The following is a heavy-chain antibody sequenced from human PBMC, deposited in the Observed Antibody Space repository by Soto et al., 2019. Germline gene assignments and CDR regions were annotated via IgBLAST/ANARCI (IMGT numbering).Heavy chain of an antibody. Sequence: QVQLVESGGGVVQPGRSLRLSCAASGFTFSSYGMQWVRQAPGKGLEWVAVIRYDGSNKYYADSVKGRFTISRDNPKNTRYVEMNRLRSADTAVYYCAREPNDGSESYSCGMHVWGQGTTVTVSS. J-gene: IGHJ6*02. CDR3: AREPNDGSESYSCGMHV. CDR1: GFTFSSYG. CDR2: IRYDGSNK. V-gene: IGHV3-33*01. D-gene: IGHD3-10*01.